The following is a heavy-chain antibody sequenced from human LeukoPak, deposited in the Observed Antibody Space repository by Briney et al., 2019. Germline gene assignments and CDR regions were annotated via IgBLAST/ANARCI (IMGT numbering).Heavy chain of an antibody. CDR1: GFTFSSYA. CDR3: VKDTIFGAVVKGNDVFDI. D-gene: IGHD3-3*01. V-gene: IGHV3-30-3*01. CDR2: ISYDGSNK. J-gene: IGHJ3*02. Sequence: GGSLRLSCAASGFTFSSYAMHWVRQAPGKGLEWVAVISYDGSNKYYADSVKGRFTISRENSKNTLFLQMNSLRTEDTAVYYCVKDTIFGAVVKGNDVFDIWGQGXMXTVSS.